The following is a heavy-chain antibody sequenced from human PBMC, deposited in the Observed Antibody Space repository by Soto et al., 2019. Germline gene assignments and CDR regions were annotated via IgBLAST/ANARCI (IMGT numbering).Heavy chain of an antibody. Sequence: ASVKVSYKASGYTFTGHYMHWVRQAPGQGLEWMGWINANNGNTKYSQKFQGRVTITRDTSASTAYMELSSLRSEDTAVYYCARGFPLWFDAWGQGTLVSVS. CDR1: GYTFTGHY. CDR3: ARGFPLWFDA. CDR2: INANNGNT. J-gene: IGHJ5*02. V-gene: IGHV1-3*01. D-gene: IGHD3-3*01.